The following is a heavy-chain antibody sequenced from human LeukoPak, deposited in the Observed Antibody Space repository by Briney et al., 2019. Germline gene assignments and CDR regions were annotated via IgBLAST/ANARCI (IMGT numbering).Heavy chain of an antibody. Sequence: GGSLRLSCAASGFTFSDHAMTWVRQTLAKGLESVSSTSAGGDITHYAESVKGRFTISRDNSKSTLYLQMNSLRAEDTAIYFCADLDSSGFYYGRLRYWGQGTLVTVSS. CDR2: TSAGGDIT. V-gene: IGHV3-23*01. J-gene: IGHJ4*02. CDR1: GFTFSDHA. CDR3: ADLDSSGFYYGRLRY. D-gene: IGHD3-22*01.